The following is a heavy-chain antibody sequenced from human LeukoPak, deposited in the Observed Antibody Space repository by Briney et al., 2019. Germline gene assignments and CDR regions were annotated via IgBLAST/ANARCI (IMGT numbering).Heavy chain of an antibody. Sequence: SETLSLTCTVSGASITNTNYYWGWIRQPPGKGLEWIATIYYSGRASYNPSLKSRLATSVDTSKDQFSLKLNSVTAADTAVYYCTRPTSGKRVFDYYYMDVWGKGTTVTVSS. D-gene: IGHD3-10*02. CDR1: GASITNTNYY. CDR2: IYYSGRA. J-gene: IGHJ6*03. CDR3: TRPTSGKRVFDYYYMDV. V-gene: IGHV4-39*01.